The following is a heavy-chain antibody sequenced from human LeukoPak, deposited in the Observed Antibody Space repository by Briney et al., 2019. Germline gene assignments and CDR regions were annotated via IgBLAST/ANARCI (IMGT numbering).Heavy chain of an antibody. CDR2: IFGSGDST. CDR1: GFTFSNYA. D-gene: IGHD4-17*01. V-gene: IGHV3-23*01. CDR3: ARDGYGDYWYFDL. J-gene: IGHJ2*01. Sequence: GGSLRLSCAASGFTFSNYAMSWVRQTPGKGLEWVSSIFGSGDSTYYADSVKGRFTISRDNSKNTLYLQMNSLRAEDTAVYYCARDGYGDYWYFDLWGRGTLVTVSS.